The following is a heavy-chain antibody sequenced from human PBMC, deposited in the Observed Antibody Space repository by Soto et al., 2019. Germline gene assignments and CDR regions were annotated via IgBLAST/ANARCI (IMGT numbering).Heavy chain of an antibody. CDR2: INPNSGGT. Sequence: QVQLVQSGAEVKKPGASVKVSCKASGYTFTGYYIHWVRQAPGQGLEWMGWINPNSGGTNYSQRFQGRVTMTWDTSISTAYMELTRLRSDDTAIYYCARDAGQSVSADVWGQGTTVTVSS. CDR1: GYTFTGYY. J-gene: IGHJ6*02. V-gene: IGHV1-2*02. CDR3: ARDAGQSVSADV.